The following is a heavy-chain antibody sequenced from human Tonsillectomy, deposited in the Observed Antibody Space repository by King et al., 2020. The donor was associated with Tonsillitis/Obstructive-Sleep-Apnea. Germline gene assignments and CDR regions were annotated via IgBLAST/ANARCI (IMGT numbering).Heavy chain of an antibody. J-gene: IGHJ4*02. CDR2: IKQDGTEK. Sequence: VQLVESGGGLVQPGGSLRLSCAASGFTFSSYWMSWVRQAPGEGLEWVANIKQDGTEKYYVDSVKGRFTISRDNAKNSLYLQMNSLRDEDTALYYCAREAGGSLDAWGQGTLVTVSS. V-gene: IGHV3-7*03. CDR3: AREAGGSLDA. D-gene: IGHD3-16*01. CDR1: GFTFSSYW.